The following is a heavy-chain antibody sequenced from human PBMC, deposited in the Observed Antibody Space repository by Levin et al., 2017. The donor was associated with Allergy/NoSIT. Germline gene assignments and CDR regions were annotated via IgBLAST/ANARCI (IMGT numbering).Heavy chain of an antibody. V-gene: IGHV3-69-1*02. Sequence: LSLTCAASGFPFSDYAMNWIRQAPGKGLEWISYVTSRSTLYYADSVKGRFTISRDNAMTSLYLQMNSLRAEDTAVYYCAKGGWGTVLDFWGQGTLVTVSS. J-gene: IGHJ4*02. D-gene: IGHD7-27*01. CDR2: VTSRSTL. CDR3: AKGGWGTVLDF. CDR1: GFPFSDYA.